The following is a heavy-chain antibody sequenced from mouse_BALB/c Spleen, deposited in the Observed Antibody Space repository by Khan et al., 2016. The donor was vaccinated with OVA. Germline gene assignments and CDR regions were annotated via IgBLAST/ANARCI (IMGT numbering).Heavy chain of an antibody. J-gene: IGHJ3*01. CDR3: ARSTYRYAFAY. CDR2: MIYTGYT. Sequence: EVQLQESGPSLVKPSQTLSLTCSVTGDSITSGYWSWIRKFPGNKLEYMGYMIYTGYTDYNPSLKRRIAITRHTSKNQYYLQLNSMTAEDTATYYCARSTYRYAFAYWGQGTLVTGSA. V-gene: IGHV3-8*02. CDR1: GDSITSGY. D-gene: IGHD2-14*01.